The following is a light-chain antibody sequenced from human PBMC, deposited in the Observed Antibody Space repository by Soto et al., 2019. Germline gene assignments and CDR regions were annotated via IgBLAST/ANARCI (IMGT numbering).Light chain of an antibody. CDR2: DAV. CDR1: QSVNNN. V-gene: IGKV3-11*01. Sequence: EIVLTQSPATLSLSPGERATLSCRASQSVNNNVAWYQQRPGQPPRLLIYDAVYRPTGIPVRFSGSGSGTDFTLTISSLESEDFAVYYCQHRSNWPVLTFGGGTRVEIK. J-gene: IGKJ4*01. CDR3: QHRSNWPVLT.